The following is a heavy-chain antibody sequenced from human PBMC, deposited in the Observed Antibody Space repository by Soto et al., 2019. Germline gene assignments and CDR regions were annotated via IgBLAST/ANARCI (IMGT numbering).Heavy chain of an antibody. CDR1: GFTFISLG. CDR3: ARDRWSGYYTYYYYDMDV. CDR2: IWYDGSNK. D-gene: IGHD3-3*01. Sequence: SLRLPWAAVGFTFISLGMRWVRQAPGKGLEWVAVIWYDGSNKYYADSVKGRFTITRDNSKNTLYLQMNSLRAEDTAVYYCARDRWSGYYTYYYYDMDVRGQGTTVTVSS. J-gene: IGHJ6*02. V-gene: IGHV3-33*01.